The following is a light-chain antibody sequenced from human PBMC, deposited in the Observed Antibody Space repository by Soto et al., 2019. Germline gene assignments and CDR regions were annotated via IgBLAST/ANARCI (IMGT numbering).Light chain of an antibody. CDR3: LSYIGRDTPM. Sequence: QSALTQPASVSGSPGQSITISCTGASSDVSGYNFVSWYQQHPGKAPKLMIYEVSNRPSGISHRFSGSKSGNTASLTISGLQAEDEAHYYCLSYIGRDTPMFGGGTQLTVL. CDR2: EVS. CDR1: SSDVSGYNF. J-gene: IGLJ7*01. V-gene: IGLV2-14*01.